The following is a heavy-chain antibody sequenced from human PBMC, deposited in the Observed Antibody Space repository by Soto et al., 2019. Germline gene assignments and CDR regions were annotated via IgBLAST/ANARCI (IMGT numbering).Heavy chain of an antibody. CDR1: GYSFTSYW. CDR2: INPGDSET. D-gene: IGHD3-9*01. V-gene: IGHV5-51*01. CDR3: ARHATYYDILSGYYFDY. J-gene: IGHJ4*02. Sequence: SLKISCKGPGYSFTSYWXXXVRQMPGKGLEWMAIINPGDSETKYSPSFQGQVTISADKSINTAYLQWSSLKASDTAMYYCARHATYYDILSGYYFDYWGQGTQVTVSS.